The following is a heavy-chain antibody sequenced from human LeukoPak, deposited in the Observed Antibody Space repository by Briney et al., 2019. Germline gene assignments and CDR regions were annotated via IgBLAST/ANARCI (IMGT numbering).Heavy chain of an antibody. Sequence: GGSLRLSCAASGFTFSNAWVSWVRQAPGKGLEWVGRIKSKTDGGTTDYAAPVKGRFTISRDDSKNTLYLQMNSLKTEDTAVYTTDVATVNDYWGQGTLVTVSS. CDR2: IKSKTDGGTT. CDR1: GFTFSNAW. J-gene: IGHJ4*02. CDR3: DVATVNDY. V-gene: IGHV3-15*01. D-gene: IGHD5-12*01.